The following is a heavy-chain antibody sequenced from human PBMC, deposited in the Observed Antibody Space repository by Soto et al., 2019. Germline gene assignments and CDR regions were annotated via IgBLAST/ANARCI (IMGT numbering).Heavy chain of an antibody. Sequence: GGSLRLSCAASGFTFSSYAMSWVRQAPGKGLEWVSAISGSGGSTYYADSVKGRFTISRDNSKNTLYLQMNSLRAEDTAVYYCAKGIGVYYGDYLYYFDYWGQGTLVTVSS. CDR2: ISGSGGST. CDR3: AKGIGVYYGDYLYYFDY. V-gene: IGHV3-23*01. J-gene: IGHJ4*02. D-gene: IGHD4-17*01. CDR1: GFTFSSYA.